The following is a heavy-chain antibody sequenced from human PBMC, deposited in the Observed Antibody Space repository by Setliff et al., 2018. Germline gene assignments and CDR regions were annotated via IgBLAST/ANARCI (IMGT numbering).Heavy chain of an antibody. Sequence: SETLSLTCTVSGGSISSHYWSWIRQPPGKGLEWIGSIYYSGSTYYNPSLKSRVTISVDTSKNQFSLKLSPVTAADTAVYYCARLGLWFGELYIGPWGQGTLVTVSS. CDR1: GGSISSHY. D-gene: IGHD3-10*01. V-gene: IGHV4-59*05. CDR3: ARLGLWFGELYIGP. J-gene: IGHJ5*02. CDR2: IYYSGST.